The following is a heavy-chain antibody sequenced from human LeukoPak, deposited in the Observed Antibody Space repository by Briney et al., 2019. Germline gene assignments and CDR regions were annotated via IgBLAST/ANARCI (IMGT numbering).Heavy chain of an antibody. CDR2: INSDGSST. CDR1: GFTFSSYW. V-gene: IGHV3-74*01. J-gene: IGHJ4*02. Sequence: PGGSLRLSCAASGFTFSSYWMHWVRQAPGKGLVWVSRINSDGSSTSYADSVKGRFTISRDNAKNTLYLQMNSLRAEDTAVYYCAKGRLKLGYYFDYWGQGTLVTVSS. D-gene: IGHD7-27*01. CDR3: AKGRLKLGYYFDY.